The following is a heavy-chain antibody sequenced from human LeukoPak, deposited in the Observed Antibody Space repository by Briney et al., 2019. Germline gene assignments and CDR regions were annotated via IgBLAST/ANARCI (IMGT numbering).Heavy chain of an antibody. D-gene: IGHD1-1*01. Sequence: GGPLRLSCAASGFTFSSYSMNWVRQAPGKGLEGVSSISSSSYIYYSDSVKGRFTISRDNTKNSLYLQMNSLRAEDTAVYYCARGGTTGYDWGQGTLVTVSS. CDR1: GFTFSSYS. V-gene: IGHV3-21*01. CDR2: ISSSSYI. J-gene: IGHJ4*02. CDR3: ARGGTTGYD.